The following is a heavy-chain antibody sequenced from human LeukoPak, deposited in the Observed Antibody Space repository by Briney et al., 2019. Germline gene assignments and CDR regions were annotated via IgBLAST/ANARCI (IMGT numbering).Heavy chain of an antibody. Sequence: SQTLSLTCTVSGGSISSGDYYWSWIRQPPGKGLEWIGYIYYSGSTNYNPSLKSRVTISVDTSKNQFSLKLSSVTAVDTAVYYCARGTAMVTGIDYWGQGTLVTVSS. CDR3: ARGTAMVTGIDY. V-gene: IGHV4-61*08. D-gene: IGHD5-18*01. CDR1: GGSISSGDYY. CDR2: IYYSGST. J-gene: IGHJ4*02.